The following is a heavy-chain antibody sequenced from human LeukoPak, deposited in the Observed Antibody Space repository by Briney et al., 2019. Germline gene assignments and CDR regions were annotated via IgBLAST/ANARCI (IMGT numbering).Heavy chain of an antibody. Sequence: ASVKVSCKASGGTFSSYAISWVRQAPGQWLEWMGGIIPIFGTANYAQKFQGRVTITTDESTSTAYMELSSLRSEDTAVYYCARSTPRQAAKYYYYMDVWGKGTTVTVSS. CDR1: GGTFSSYA. J-gene: IGHJ6*03. D-gene: IGHD6-25*01. CDR3: ARSTPRQAAKYYYYMDV. V-gene: IGHV1-69*05. CDR2: IIPIFGTA.